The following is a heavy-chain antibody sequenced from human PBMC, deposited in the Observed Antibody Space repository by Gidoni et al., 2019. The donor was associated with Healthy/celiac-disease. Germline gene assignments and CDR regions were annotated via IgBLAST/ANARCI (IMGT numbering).Heavy chain of an antibody. J-gene: IGHJ5*02. CDR1: GGSFSGYY. Sequence: QLQLPQWGAGLFKPSETLSLTCAAYGGSFSGYYWSWIRQPPGKGLEWIGEINHSGSTNYNPSLKSRVTISVDTSKNQFSLKLSYVTAADTAVYYGARGLGGFDPWGQGTLVTVSS. CDR3: ARGLGGFDP. V-gene: IGHV4-34*01. CDR2: INHSGST.